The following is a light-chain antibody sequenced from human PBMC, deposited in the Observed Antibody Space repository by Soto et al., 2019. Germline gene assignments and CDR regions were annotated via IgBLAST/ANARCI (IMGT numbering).Light chain of an antibody. Sequence: EIVLTQSPGTLSLSPGERVTLSCRASQSVRSTYLAWYQQKPGQAPRLVIYDVSSRATGIPDRFSGSGSGTDFTLTISGLDPEDFAVYYCQQYGSSPGTFGQGTKLEIK. CDR1: QSVRSTY. J-gene: IGKJ2*01. V-gene: IGKV3-20*01. CDR2: DVS. CDR3: QQYGSSPGT.